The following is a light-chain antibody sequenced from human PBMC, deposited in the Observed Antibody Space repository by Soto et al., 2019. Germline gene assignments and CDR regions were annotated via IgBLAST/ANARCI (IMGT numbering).Light chain of an antibody. J-gene: IGKJ2*01. CDR3: QQYGSSFRYT. CDR1: QSVNGNY. CDR2: GAS. V-gene: IGKV3-20*01. Sequence: EIVLTQSPGTLSLSPGERATLSCRASQSVNGNYLTWYQQKPGQAHRLLIYGASSRATGLPDRFSGSGSGTDFTLTISRLEPEDFAVYYCQQYGSSFRYTFGQGTKLEIK.